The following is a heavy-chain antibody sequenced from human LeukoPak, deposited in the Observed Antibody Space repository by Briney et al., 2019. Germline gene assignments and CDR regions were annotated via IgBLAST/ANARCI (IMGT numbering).Heavy chain of an antibody. D-gene: IGHD6-6*01. J-gene: IGHJ4*02. Sequence: PGGSLRLSXAASGFTFSSYSMNWVRQAPGKGLEWVSSISSSSSYIYYADSVKGRFTISRDNAKNTLYLQMNSLRAEDTAVYYCASAPSGIAARLDDYWGQGTLVTVSS. CDR2: ISSSSSYI. CDR1: GFTFSSYS. V-gene: IGHV3-21*01. CDR3: ASAPSGIAARLDDY.